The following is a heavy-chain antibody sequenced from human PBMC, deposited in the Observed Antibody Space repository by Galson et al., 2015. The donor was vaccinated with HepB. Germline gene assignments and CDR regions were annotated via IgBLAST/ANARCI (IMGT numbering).Heavy chain of an antibody. CDR1: GGSISSYY. Sequence: TLSLTCTVSGGSISSYYWSWIRQPAGKGLEWIGRIYTSGSTNYNPSLKSRVTMSVDTSKNQFSLKLSSVTAADTAVYYCARGRFLEWSGYYYYYMDVWGKGTTVTVSS. J-gene: IGHJ6*03. D-gene: IGHD3-3*01. V-gene: IGHV4-4*07. CDR2: IYTSGST. CDR3: ARGRFLEWSGYYYYYMDV.